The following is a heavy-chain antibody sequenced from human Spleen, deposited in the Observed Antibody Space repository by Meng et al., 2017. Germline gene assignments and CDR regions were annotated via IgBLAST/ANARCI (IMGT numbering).Heavy chain of an antibody. CDR3: ARGARNYARKYFQH. CDR1: GGSFSGYY. CDR2: INHSGST. D-gene: IGHD1-7*01. J-gene: IGHJ1*01. V-gene: IGHV4-34*01. Sequence: HVNPQQWGAGLFTPSGALPLPCAFYGGSFSGYYWSWIRQPPGKGLEWIGEINHSGSTNYNPSLKSRVTISVDTSKNQFSLKLSSVTAADTAVYYCARGARNYARKYFQHWGQGTLVTVSS.